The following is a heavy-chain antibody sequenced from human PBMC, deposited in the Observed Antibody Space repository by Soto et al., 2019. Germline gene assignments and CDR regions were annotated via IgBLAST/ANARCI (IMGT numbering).Heavy chain of an antibody. CDR3: ASKSSSWYYCDY. CDR2: IYYSGST. V-gene: IGHV4-39*01. CDR1: GGSISSSSYY. J-gene: IGHJ4*02. D-gene: IGHD6-13*01. Sequence: QLQLQESGPGLVKPSETLSLTCTVSGGSISSSSYYWGWIRQPPGKGLEWIGSIYYSGSTYYNQSLKSRVTINVATSKNQFSLKLSSVAAADTAVYYCASKSSSWYYCDYCGQGTLETVSS.